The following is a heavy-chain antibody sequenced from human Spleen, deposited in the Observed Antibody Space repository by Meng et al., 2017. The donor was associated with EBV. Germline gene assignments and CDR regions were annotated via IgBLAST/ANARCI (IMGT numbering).Heavy chain of an antibody. V-gene: IGHV4-34*01. D-gene: IGHD6-6*01. CDR1: GGSFSGYF. J-gene: IGHJ5*02. Sequence: QVQLQQWGAGLLKPSATLSLTCAVYGGSFSGYFWSWIRQPPGKGLEWIGEINHSGSTSYNPSLKSRVTISEDTSKNQFSLKLSSVTAADTAIYYCAKGKIVARSPWFDPWGQGTLVTVSS. CDR3: AKGKIVARSPWFDP. CDR2: INHSGST.